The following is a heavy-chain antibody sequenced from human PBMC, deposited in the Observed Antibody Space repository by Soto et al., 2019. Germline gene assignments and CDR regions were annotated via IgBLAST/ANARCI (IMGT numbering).Heavy chain of an antibody. CDR3: ATRHCSGGPCYPGGVEY. D-gene: IGHD2-15*01. J-gene: IGHJ4*02. V-gene: IGHV4-30-2*01. CDR2: IYQSGT. CDR1: GDSISSGGYS. Sequence: QLQLQESGSGLVKPSQTLSLTCRVSGDSISSGGYSWSWIRQPPGKGLEWIGYIYQSGTYYNPSLKSRVTISVDRSKNQYSLKLTSVRAADTAVYFRATRHCSGGPCYPGGVEYWGQGALVTVSS.